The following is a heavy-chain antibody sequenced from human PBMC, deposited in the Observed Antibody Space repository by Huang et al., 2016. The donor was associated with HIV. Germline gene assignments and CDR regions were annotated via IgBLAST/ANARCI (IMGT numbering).Heavy chain of an antibody. D-gene: IGHD3-3*01. CDR2: IDYSGST. Sequence: QVQLQESGPGLVKPSETLSLTCPVSGGSISTHYWSWIRQPPGKVLEWIGSIDYSGSTNYSPSLKSRVTILLDTSKNQFSLRVNSVTAADTAMYYCARDHHDFWRGYRRMYFFDHWGQGTLVTVSS. CDR3: ARDHHDFWRGYRRMYFFDH. CDR1: GGSISTHY. J-gene: IGHJ4*02. V-gene: IGHV4-59*11.